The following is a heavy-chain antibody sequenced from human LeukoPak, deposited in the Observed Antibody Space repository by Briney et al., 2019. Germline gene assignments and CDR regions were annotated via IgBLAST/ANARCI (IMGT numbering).Heavy chain of an antibody. CDR2: IKQDGSEK. J-gene: IGHJ4*02. Sequence: PGGSLRLSCAASGFTFSTYWMSWVRQAPGKGLEWVANIKQDGSEKYYVDSVKGRFTISRDNAKNSLYLQMISLRAEDTAVYYCARVGGATAVTMYFEYWGQGTLVTVSS. D-gene: IGHD1-26*01. V-gene: IGHV3-7*05. CDR3: ARVGGATAVTMYFEY. CDR1: GFTFSTYW.